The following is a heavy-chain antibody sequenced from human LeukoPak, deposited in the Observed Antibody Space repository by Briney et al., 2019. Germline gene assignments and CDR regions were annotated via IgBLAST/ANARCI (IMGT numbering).Heavy chain of an antibody. Sequence: GSSVKVSCKASGGTFSSYAISWVRQAPGQGLEWMGGIIPIFGTANYAQKFQGRVTITADESTSTAYMELSSLRSEDTAVYYRAVSGYCSSTSCSFDYWGQGTLVTVSS. CDR1: GGTFSSYA. J-gene: IGHJ4*02. CDR2: IIPIFGTA. D-gene: IGHD2-2*01. V-gene: IGHV1-69*01. CDR3: AVSGYCSSTSCSFDY.